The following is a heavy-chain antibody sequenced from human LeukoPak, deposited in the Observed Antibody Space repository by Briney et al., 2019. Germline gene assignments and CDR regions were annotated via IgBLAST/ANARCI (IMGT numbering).Heavy chain of an antibody. D-gene: IGHD4-17*01. CDR2: IYTSGST. Sequence: PSETLSLTCTVSGGSISSYYWSWIRQPAGKGLEWIGRIYTSGSTNYNPSLKSRVTMSVDTSKNQFSLKLSPVTAADTAVYYCAGDRVYGDYAGYFDYWGQGTLVTVSS. CDR1: GGSISSYY. V-gene: IGHV4-4*07. J-gene: IGHJ4*02. CDR3: AGDRVYGDYAGYFDY.